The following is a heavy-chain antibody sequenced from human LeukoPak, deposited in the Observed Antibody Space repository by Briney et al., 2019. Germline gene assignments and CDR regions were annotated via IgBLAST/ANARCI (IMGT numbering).Heavy chain of an antibody. CDR1: GFTFSTYS. J-gene: IGHJ4*02. V-gene: IGHV3-21*01. CDR2: ISSSSSYI. D-gene: IGHD6-19*01. Sequence: GRSLRLSCAASGFTFSTYSINWVRQAPGKGLEWVSSISSSSSYIYYADSVKGRFTISRDNAKNSLYLQMNSLRGEDTAVYYCARDRGGRSPSYFDYWGQGTLVTVSS. CDR3: ARDRGGRSPSYFDY.